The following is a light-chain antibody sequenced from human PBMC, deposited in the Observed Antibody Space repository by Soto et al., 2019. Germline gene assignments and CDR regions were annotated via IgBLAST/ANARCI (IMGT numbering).Light chain of an antibody. CDR1: SSHIGATYD. Sequence: QSVLTQPPSVSGAPGQRVTIPCAGSSSHIGATYDIHRYQQVPGTAPRLLIYGNSNRPSGVPDRFAGSKSGTSASLAIIGLRVEDEGIYYCQAFDNSLSASGVFGGGTKVTVL. J-gene: IGLJ3*02. V-gene: IGLV1-40*01. CDR3: QAFDNSLSASGV. CDR2: GNS.